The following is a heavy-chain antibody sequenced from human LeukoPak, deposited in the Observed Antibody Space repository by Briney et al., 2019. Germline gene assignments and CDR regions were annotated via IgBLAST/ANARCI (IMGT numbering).Heavy chain of an antibody. CDR2: IYWNDDK. CDR3: ARRILRGEFDY. Sequence: SGPTLVKPTQTLTLTCTFSGFSLSTSGVGVGWTRQPPGKALEWLALIYWNDDKRYSPSLKSRLTITKDTSKNQVVLTMTNMDPADTATYYCARRILRGEFDYWGQGTLVTVSS. V-gene: IGHV2-5*01. CDR1: GFSLSTSGVG. J-gene: IGHJ4*02. D-gene: IGHD2-15*01.